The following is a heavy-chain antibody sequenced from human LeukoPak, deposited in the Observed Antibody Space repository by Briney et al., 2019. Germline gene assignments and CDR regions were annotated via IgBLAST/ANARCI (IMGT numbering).Heavy chain of an antibody. CDR3: ARHRGYCSSTSCSDAFDI. V-gene: IGHV4-39*01. J-gene: IGHJ3*02. CDR1: GGSISSSSYY. D-gene: IGHD2-2*01. Sequence: SETLSLTCTVSGGSISSSSYYWGWIRQPPGEGLEWIGSIYYSGSTYYNPSLKSRVTISVDTSKNQFSLKLSSVTAADTAVYYCARHRGYCSSTSCSDAFDIWGQGTMVTVSS. CDR2: IYYSGST.